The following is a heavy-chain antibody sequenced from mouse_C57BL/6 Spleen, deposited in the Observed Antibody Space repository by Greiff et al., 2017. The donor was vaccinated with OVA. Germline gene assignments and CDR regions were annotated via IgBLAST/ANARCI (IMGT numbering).Heavy chain of an antibody. CDR1: GYTFTSYW. J-gene: IGHJ2*01. CDR3: ARAIYSYFDY. D-gene: IGHD2-1*01. V-gene: IGHV1-61*01. CDR2: IYPSDSET. Sequence: VQLQQPGAELVRPGSSVKLSCTASGYTFTSYWMDWVKQRPGQGLEWIGNIYPSDSETHYNQKFKDKATLTVDKSSSTAYMQLSSLTSEDSAVYYCARAIYSYFDYWGQGTTLTVSS.